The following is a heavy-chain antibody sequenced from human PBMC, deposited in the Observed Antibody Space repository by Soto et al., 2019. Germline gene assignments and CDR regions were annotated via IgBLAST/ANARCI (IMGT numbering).Heavy chain of an antibody. CDR2: ISGSGGST. CDR1: WFTFYSYA. J-gene: IGHJ6*02. Sequence: PGGSLRLSCATPWFTFYSYAMSWVRPAPGEGLEWGSAISGSGGSTYYADSVKGRFTISRDNSKNTLYLQMNSLRAEDTAVYYCAKDLLWWPPGNFGYYYYGMDVWGQGTTVTVSS. CDR3: AKDLLWWPPGNFGYYYYGMDV. V-gene: IGHV3-23*01. D-gene: IGHD2-21*01.